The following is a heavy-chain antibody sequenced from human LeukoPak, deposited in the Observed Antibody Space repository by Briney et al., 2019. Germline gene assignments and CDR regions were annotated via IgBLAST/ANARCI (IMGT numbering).Heavy chain of an antibody. V-gene: IGHV3-30*03. CDR1: GFTFSNFG. D-gene: IGHD3-10*01. CDR2: ISYDGNNK. CDR3: AREGRSYSLDY. Sequence: GGSLRLSCAASGFTFSNFGMHWVRQAPGKGLEGVAVISYDGNNKYYVDSVKGRFTISRDNSENTLYLQMHSLSAEDTAVFYCAREGRSYSLDYWGQGTLVTVSS. J-gene: IGHJ4*02.